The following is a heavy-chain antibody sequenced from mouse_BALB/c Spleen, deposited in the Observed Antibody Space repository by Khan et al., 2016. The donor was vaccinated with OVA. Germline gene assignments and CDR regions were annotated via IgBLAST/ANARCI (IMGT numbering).Heavy chain of an antibody. J-gene: IGHJ2*01. Sequence: VQLKQSGPELVKPGASVKISCKASGYSFTGYFMHWVMQSHGKSLEWIGRINPHFGETFYNQKFVGKATLTVDESSSTAHMQLRSLASDDSAVYYCARIYSSDFDYWGQGTTLTVSS. CDR3: ARIYSSDFDY. D-gene: IGHD1-1*01. CDR1: GYSFTGYF. CDR2: INPHFGET. V-gene: IGHV1-20*02.